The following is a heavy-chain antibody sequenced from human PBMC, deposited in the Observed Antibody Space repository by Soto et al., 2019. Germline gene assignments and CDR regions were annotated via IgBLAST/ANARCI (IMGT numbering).Heavy chain of an antibody. Sequence: QVHLVQSGAEVKKPGASVKVSCKGSGYTFTSYSITWVRQAPGQGLEWMGWISAHNGNTDYAQKLQGRVTVTRDTSTSTAYRELRSLRSDDTAGYYCARGRYGDYWGQGALVTVSS. J-gene: IGHJ4*02. CDR2: ISAHNGNT. CDR3: ARGRYGDY. V-gene: IGHV1-18*01. D-gene: IGHD1-1*01. CDR1: GYTFTSYS.